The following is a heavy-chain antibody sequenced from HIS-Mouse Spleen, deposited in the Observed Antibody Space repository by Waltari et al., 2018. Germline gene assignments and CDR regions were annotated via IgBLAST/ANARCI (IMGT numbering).Heavy chain of an antibody. CDR3: AREIPYSSSWYDWYFDL. J-gene: IGHJ2*01. Sequence: QLQLQESGPGLVKPSETLSLTCTVSGGSISSSSYYWGWIRQPPGKGLEWIGGIYYSGGTYYNPSRKSRVTISVDTSRNQFSRKLSAVTAADTAVYYCAREIPYSSSWYDWYFDLWGRGTLVTVSS. D-gene: IGHD6-13*01. V-gene: IGHV4-39*07. CDR1: GGSISSSSYY. CDR2: IYYSGGT.